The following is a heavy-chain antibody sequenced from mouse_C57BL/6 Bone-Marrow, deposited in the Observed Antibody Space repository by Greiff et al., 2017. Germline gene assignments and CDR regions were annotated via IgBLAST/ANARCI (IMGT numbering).Heavy chain of an antibody. CDR2: ISYDGSN. V-gene: IGHV3-6*01. CDR3: ARDQEYSKRAMDY. Sequence: ESGPGLVKPSQSLSLTCSVTGYSITSGYYWNWIRQFPGNKLEWMGYISYDGSNNYNPSLKNRISITRDTSKNQFFLKLNSVTTEDTATYYCARDQEYSKRAMDYWGQGTSVTVSS. CDR1: GYSITSGYY. J-gene: IGHJ4*01. D-gene: IGHD2-5*01.